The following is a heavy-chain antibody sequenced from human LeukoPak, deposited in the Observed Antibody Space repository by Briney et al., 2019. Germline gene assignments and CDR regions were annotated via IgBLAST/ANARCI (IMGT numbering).Heavy chain of an antibody. CDR2: ISYDGSNK. Sequence: GGALTLSCAASGFTFSTYGMHWVRQAPGKGLEWVAVISYDGSNKYYADSVKGRFTISRDNSKNTLYLQMNSLRAEDTAVYYCANREYHLPALYWGQGTLVTVSS. CDR3: ANREYHLPALY. CDR1: GFTFSTYG. V-gene: IGHV3-30*18. D-gene: IGHD2-2*01. J-gene: IGHJ4*02.